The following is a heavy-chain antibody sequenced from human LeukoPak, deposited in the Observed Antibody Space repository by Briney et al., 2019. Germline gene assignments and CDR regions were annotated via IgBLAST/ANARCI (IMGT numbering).Heavy chain of an antibody. CDR2: IIPILGIA. Sequence: SVKVSCKASGGTFSSYAISWVRQAPGQGLEWMGRIIPILGIANYAQKFQGRVTITADKSTSTAYMELSSLRSEDTAVYYCAKDGSGNSXFDYWGQGTLVTVSS. CDR1: GGTFSSYA. CDR3: AKDGSGNSXFDY. D-gene: IGHD3-10*01. J-gene: IGHJ4*02. V-gene: IGHV1-69*04.